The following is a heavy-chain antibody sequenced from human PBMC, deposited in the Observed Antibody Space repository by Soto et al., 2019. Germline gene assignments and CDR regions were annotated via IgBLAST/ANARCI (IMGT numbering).Heavy chain of an antibody. J-gene: IGHJ4*02. CDR2: VFHTGNT. CDR1: GDSISSSVW. CDR3: ARKAWVRFDY. D-gene: IGHD7-27*01. V-gene: IGHV4-4*02. Sequence: SETLSLTCAVSGDSISSSVWWTWVRQPPRKGLEWIGEVFHTGNTNYNPSLKSRVTMSVDKSTNEFSLKVTSVTAADTAIYYCARKAWVRFDYWGQGALVTVSS.